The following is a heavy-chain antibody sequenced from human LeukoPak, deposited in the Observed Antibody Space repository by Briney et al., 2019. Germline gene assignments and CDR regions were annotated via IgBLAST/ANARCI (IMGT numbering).Heavy chain of an antibody. CDR1: GFTFSSYW. Sequence: GGSLRLTCVASGFTFSSYWMSWVRQAPGKGLEWVANINRDGSEKYYVDSVKGRFTISRDNAKNSLFLQMNSLRAEDTAVYYCATDYSAYDPPDSWGQGTLVTVSS. D-gene: IGHD5-12*01. V-gene: IGHV3-7*01. CDR3: ATDYSAYDPPDS. CDR2: INRDGSEK. J-gene: IGHJ4*02.